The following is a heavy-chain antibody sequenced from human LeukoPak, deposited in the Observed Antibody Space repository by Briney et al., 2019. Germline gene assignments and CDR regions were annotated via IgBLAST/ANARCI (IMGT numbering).Heavy chain of an antibody. V-gene: IGHV3-11*04. D-gene: IGHD3-10*01. CDR1: GFTFSDYY. CDR3: AKESMWFGESNPFDY. Sequence: GGSLRLSCAASGFTFSDYYMSWIRQAPGKGLEWVSYISSSGSTIYYADSVKGRFTISRDNSKNTTVYLQMNSLRAEDTALYYCAKESMWFGESNPFDYWGQGTLVTVSS. CDR2: ISSSGSTI. J-gene: IGHJ4*02.